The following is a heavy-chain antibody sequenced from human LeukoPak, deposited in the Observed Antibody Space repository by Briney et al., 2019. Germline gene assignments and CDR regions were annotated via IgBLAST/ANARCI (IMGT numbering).Heavy chain of an antibody. J-gene: IGHJ4*02. V-gene: IGHV1-2*02. D-gene: IGHD3-10*01. CDR3: ASLLWFGDLSLP. CDR1: GYTFTVYY. CDR2: INPNSGGT. Sequence: ASVTVSCKASGYTFTVYYMHWVRQAPGQGLEWMGWINPNSGGTNYAQKFQGRVTMTRDTSISTAYMELSRLRSDDTAVYYCASLLWFGDLSLPWGQGTLVTVSS.